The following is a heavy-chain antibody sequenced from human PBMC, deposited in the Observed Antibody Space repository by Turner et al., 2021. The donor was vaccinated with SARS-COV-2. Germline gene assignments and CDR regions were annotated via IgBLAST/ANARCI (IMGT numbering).Heavy chain of an antibody. Sequence: QVQLVQSGAEVKKPGASVKVSCKVSGYTLTEVSMHWVRQAPGKGLEWMGGVDPEDGETIYAQKFQGRVTMTEDTSTDTAYMDLSSLRSEDTAVYYCATGMAVAGTPKNYYYYYGMDVWGQGTTVTVSS. V-gene: IGHV1-24*01. J-gene: IGHJ6*02. CDR2: VDPEDGET. CDR1: GYTLTEVS. CDR3: ATGMAVAGTPKNYYYYYGMDV. D-gene: IGHD6-19*01.